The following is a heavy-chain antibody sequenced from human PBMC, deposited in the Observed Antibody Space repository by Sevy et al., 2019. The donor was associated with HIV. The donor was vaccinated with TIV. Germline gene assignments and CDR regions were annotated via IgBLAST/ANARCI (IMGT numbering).Heavy chain of an antibody. CDR1: GGTFSSYA. J-gene: IGHJ4*02. Sequence: ASVKVSCKASGGTFSSYAISWVRQAPGQGLEWMGGIIPIFGTANYAQKFQGRVTITADKSTSTAYMELSSLRSEDTAVYYCAAFGYYDSSGYWTADYWGQGTLATVSS. CDR2: IIPIFGTA. D-gene: IGHD3-22*01. CDR3: AAFGYYDSSGYWTADY. V-gene: IGHV1-69*06.